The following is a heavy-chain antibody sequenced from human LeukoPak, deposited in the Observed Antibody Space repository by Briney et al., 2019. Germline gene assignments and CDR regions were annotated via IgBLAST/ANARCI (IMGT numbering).Heavy chain of an antibody. V-gene: IGHV4-34*01. CDR2: INHSGST. CDR1: GGSTSSYY. CDR3: ARATKDGPIVVVPAAQYYFDY. J-gene: IGHJ4*02. D-gene: IGHD2-2*01. Sequence: SETLSLTCAVSGGSTSSYYWSWIRQPPGKGLEWIGEINHSGSTNYNPSLKSRVTISVDTSKNQFSLKLSSVTAADTAVYYCARATKDGPIVVVPAAQYYFDYWGQGTLVTVSS.